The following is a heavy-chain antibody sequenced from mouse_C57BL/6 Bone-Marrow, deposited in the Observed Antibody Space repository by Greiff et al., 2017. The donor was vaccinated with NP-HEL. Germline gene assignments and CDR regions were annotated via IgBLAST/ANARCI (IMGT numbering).Heavy chain of an antibody. CDR3: ARWDYYSSSVAWFAY. J-gene: IGHJ3*01. V-gene: IGHV1-59*01. D-gene: IGHD1-1*01. CDR2: IDPYDSYT. Sequence: QVQLQQPGAELVRPGTSVKLSCKASGYTFTSYWMHWVKQRPGQGLEWIGVIDPYDSYTNYNQKFKGKATLTVDTSSSTAYMQLSSLTSEDSAVYYWARWDYYSSSVAWFAYWGQGTLVTVSA. CDR1: GYTFTSYW.